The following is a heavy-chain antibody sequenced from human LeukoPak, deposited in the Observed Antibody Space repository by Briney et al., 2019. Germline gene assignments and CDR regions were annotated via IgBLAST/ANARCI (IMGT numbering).Heavy chain of an antibody. J-gene: IGHJ4*02. V-gene: IGHV3-23*01. D-gene: IGHD2-2*02. Sequence: GGSLRLSCAASGFTFSSYAMSWVRQAPGKGLEWVSAISGSGGSTYYADSVKGRFTISRDNSKNTLYLQMNSLRAEDTAVYYCAKEGDLVVPAAISGPLDYWGQGTLVTVSS. CDR3: AKEGDLVVPAAISGPLDY. CDR1: GFTFSSYA. CDR2: ISGSGGST.